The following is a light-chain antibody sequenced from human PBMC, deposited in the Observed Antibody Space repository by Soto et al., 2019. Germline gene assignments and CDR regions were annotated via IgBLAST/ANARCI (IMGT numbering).Light chain of an antibody. V-gene: IGKV1-5*01. J-gene: IGKJ1*01. CDR3: QQYNTFSTWT. CDR2: DAS. CDR1: QSISRW. Sequence: DIQMTQSPSTLSASVGDRVTITCRASQSISRWLAWHQQKPGKAPRLLIYDASNLQRGVPSRFSGSGSGTEFTLTITSLQPEDFATYYCQQYNTFSTWTFGQGTKVDIK.